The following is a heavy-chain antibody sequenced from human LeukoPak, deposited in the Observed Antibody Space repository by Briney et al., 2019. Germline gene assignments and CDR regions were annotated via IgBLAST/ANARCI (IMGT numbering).Heavy chain of an antibody. Sequence: SETLSLTCAVYGGSFSGYYWSWIRQPPGKGLEWIGEINHSGSTNYNPSLKSRVTISVDTSKNQFSLKLSSVTAADTAVYYCARHGRSYFDYWGQGTLVTVSS. CDR3: ARHGRSYFDY. CDR2: INHSGST. J-gene: IGHJ4*02. V-gene: IGHV4-34*01. CDR1: GGSFSGYY.